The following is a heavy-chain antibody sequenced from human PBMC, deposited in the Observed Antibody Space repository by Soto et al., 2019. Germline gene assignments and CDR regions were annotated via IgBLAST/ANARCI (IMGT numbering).Heavy chain of an antibody. D-gene: IGHD1-1*01. V-gene: IGHV3-9*01. J-gene: IGHJ5*02. CDR2: ISWNSGSI. CDR3: AKDGIRDGWNDEAGWFDP. CDR1: GFTFDDYA. Sequence: EVQLVESGGGLVQPGRSLRLSCAASGFTFDDYAMHWVRQAPGKGLEWVSGISWNSGSIGYADSVKGRFTISRDNAKNSLYLQMNSLRAEDTALYCCAKDGIRDGWNDEAGWFDPWGQGTLVTVSS.